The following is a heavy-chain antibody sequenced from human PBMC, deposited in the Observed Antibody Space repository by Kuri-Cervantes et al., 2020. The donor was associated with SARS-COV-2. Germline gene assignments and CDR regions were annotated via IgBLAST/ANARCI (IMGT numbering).Heavy chain of an antibody. CDR3: ARARSSSSKYYYYYGMDV. J-gene: IGHJ6*02. CDR1: GGYMSNY. Sequence: ESLKISCRVSGGYMSNYWSWIRQPPGKGLEWIGYIYYSGSTNYNPSLKSRVTISVDTSKNQFSLKLSSVTAADTAVYYRARARSSSSKYYYYYGMDVWGQGTTVTVSS. V-gene: IGHV4-59*01. D-gene: IGHD6-6*01. CDR2: IYYSGST.